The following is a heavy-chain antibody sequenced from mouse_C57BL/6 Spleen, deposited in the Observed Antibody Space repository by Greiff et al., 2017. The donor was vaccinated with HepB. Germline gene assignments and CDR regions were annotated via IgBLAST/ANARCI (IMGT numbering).Heavy chain of an antibody. D-gene: IGHD2-1*01. V-gene: IGHV5-4*01. CDR3: ARGNGNYLAWFAY. CDR2: ISDGGSYT. J-gene: IGHJ3*01. CDR1: GFTFSSYA. Sequence: EVQLVESGGGLVKPGGSLKLSCAASGFTFSSYAMSWVRQTPEKRLEWVATISDGGSYTYYPDNVKGRFTISRDNAKNNLYLQMSHLKSEDTAMYYCARGNGNYLAWFAYWGQGTLVTVSA.